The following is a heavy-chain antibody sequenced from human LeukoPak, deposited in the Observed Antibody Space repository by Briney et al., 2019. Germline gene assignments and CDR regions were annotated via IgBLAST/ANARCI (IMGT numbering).Heavy chain of an antibody. J-gene: IGHJ6*02. CDR2: IIPILGIA. Sequence: GASVKVSCKASGGTFSSYAISWVRQAPGQGLEWMGRIIPILGIANYAQKFQGRVTITADKSTSTAYMELSSLRSEDTAVYYCARGTVTMVRGGNGMDVWGQGTTVTVSS. D-gene: IGHD3-10*01. CDR1: GGTFSSYA. V-gene: IGHV1-69*04. CDR3: ARGTVTMVRGGNGMDV.